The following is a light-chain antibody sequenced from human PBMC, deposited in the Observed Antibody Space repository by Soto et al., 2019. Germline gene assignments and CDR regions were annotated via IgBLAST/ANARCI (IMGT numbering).Light chain of an antibody. CDR2: GAS. J-gene: IGKJ1*01. V-gene: IGKV3-20*01. CDR3: QQYGSTPWA. Sequence: EIVLTQSPGTLSLSPGERATLSCRAIQSVSSSYLAWYQQKPGQAPRLLIYGASSRATGIPDRFSGGGSGTDFTLTISRLESEDWGGYYCQQYGSTPWAFGQGTKVDIK. CDR1: QSVSSSY.